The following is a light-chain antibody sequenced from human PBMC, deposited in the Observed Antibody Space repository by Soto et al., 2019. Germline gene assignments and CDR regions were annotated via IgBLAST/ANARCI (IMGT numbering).Light chain of an antibody. Sequence: DIVMTQSPDSLAVSLGERATINCKSSQSVLSSSNSLNYLTWFQQMPGQPPRLLIYWASTRESGVPARFSGSGSGTDFTLTISSPQAEDVAVYYCQQYYSAPYTFGQGTKLEIK. J-gene: IGKJ2*01. CDR1: QSVLSSSNSLNY. CDR2: WAS. V-gene: IGKV4-1*01. CDR3: QQYYSAPYT.